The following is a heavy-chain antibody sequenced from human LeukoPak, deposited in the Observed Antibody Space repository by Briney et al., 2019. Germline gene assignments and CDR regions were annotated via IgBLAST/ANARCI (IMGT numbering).Heavy chain of an antibody. CDR2: IYTSGST. Sequence: PSETLSLTCTVSGGSISSGSYYWSWIRQPAGKGLEWIGRIYTSGSTNYNPSLKSRVTISVDTSKNQFSLKLGSVTAADTAVYYCVLLWRGVLRYFDWLLPVPYFDYWGQGTLVTVSS. CDR3: VLLWRGVLRYFDWLLPVPYFDY. D-gene: IGHD3-9*01. J-gene: IGHJ4*02. CDR1: GGSISSGSYY. V-gene: IGHV4-61*02.